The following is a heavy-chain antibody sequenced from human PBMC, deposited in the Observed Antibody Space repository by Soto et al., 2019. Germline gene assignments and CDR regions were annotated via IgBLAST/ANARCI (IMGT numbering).Heavy chain of an antibody. D-gene: IGHD5-18*01. Sequence: GGSLRLSCAASGFTFSSYSMNWVRQAPGKGLEWVSSISSSSSYIYYADSVKGRFTIPRDNAKNSLYLQMNSLRAEDTAVYYCACGYSYGPGFDYWGQGTLVTVSS. CDR2: ISSSSSYI. CDR3: ACGYSYGPGFDY. V-gene: IGHV3-21*01. J-gene: IGHJ4*02. CDR1: GFTFSSYS.